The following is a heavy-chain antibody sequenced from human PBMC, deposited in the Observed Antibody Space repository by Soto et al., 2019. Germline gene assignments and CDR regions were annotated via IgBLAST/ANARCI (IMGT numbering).Heavy chain of an antibody. CDR1: GCSIISVTISSNY. V-gene: IGHV4-61*01. J-gene: IGHJ4*02. D-gene: IGHD6-19*01. CDR2: IQYNGNT. CDR3: ARIHYHSGSFDY. Sequence: XETRSRPCTVSGCSIISVTISSNYWSWILQPPGKGLEWIESIQYNGNTHYGPSLKSRLTIPLDTSKNQFSLHLRSVTAAETAVYYCARIHYHSGSFDYWGQGTLVTVSS.